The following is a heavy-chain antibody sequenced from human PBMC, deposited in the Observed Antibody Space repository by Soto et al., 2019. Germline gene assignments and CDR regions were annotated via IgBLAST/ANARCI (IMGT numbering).Heavy chain of an antibody. V-gene: IGHV3-11*01. J-gene: IGHJ6*02. CDR1: GFTFSDYY. CDR3: ARDSLYYDFWSGYSNYYYYGMDV. CDR2: ISSSGSTI. Sequence: LRLSCAASGFTFSDYYMSWIRQAPGKGLEWVSYISSSGSTIYYADSVKGRFTISRDNAKNSPYLQMNSLRAEDTAVYYCARDSLYYDFWSGYSNYYYYGMDVWGQGTTVTVSS. D-gene: IGHD3-3*01.